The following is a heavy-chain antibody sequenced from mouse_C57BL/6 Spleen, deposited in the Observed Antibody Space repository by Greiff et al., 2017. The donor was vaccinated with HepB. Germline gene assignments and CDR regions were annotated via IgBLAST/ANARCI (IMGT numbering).Heavy chain of an antibody. CDR2: IYPRSGNT. Sequence: VKLVESGAELARPGASVKLSCKASGYTFTSYGISWVKQRTGQGLEWIGEIYPRSGNTYYNEKFKGKATLTADKSSSTAYMELRSLTSEDSAVYFCASPHYYGSSKFAYWGQGALVTVSA. CDR1: GYTFTSYG. V-gene: IGHV1-81*01. J-gene: IGHJ3*01. CDR3: ASPHYYGSSKFAY. D-gene: IGHD1-1*01.